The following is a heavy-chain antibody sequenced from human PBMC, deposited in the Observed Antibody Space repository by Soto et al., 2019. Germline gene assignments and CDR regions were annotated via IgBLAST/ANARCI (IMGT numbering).Heavy chain of an antibody. CDR2: IYYSGST. D-gene: IGHD3-10*01. CDR1: GGSVSSGSYY. J-gene: IGHJ5*02. CDR3: ARGHYYGSGSYHNWFDP. Sequence: PSETLSLTCTVSGGSVSSGSYYWSWIRQPPGKGLEWIGYIYYSGSTNYNPSLKSRVTISVDTSKNQFSLKLSSVTAADTAVYYCARGHYYGSGSYHNWFDPWGQGTLVTVSS. V-gene: IGHV4-61*01.